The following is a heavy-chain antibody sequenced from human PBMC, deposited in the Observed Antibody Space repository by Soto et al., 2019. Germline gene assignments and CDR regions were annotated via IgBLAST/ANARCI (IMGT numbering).Heavy chain of an antibody. D-gene: IGHD3-22*01. V-gene: IGHV1-69*02. Sequence: QVQLVQSGAEVKKPGSSVKVSCKASGGTFSSYTISWVRQAPGQGLEWMGRIIPILGIANYAQKFQGSVTXTXXKSTSTAYMELSSLRSEETAVDYCARAMGLYWFDPWGQGTLVTVSS. J-gene: IGHJ5*02. CDR1: GGTFSSYT. CDR2: IIPILGIA. CDR3: ARAMGLYWFDP.